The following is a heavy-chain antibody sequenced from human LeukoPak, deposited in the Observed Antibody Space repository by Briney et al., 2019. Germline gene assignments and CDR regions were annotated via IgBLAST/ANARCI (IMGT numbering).Heavy chain of an antibody. CDR3: ARGAGYSSSPDI. CDR1: GYTFTGYY. Sequence: ASVKVSCKASGYTFTGYYMHWVRQAPGQGLEWMGWINPNSGGTNYAQKLQGRVTMTTDTSTSTAYMELRSLRSDDTAVYYCARGAGYSSSPDIWGQGTMVTVSS. J-gene: IGHJ3*02. CDR2: INPNSGGT. V-gene: IGHV1-2*02. D-gene: IGHD6-13*01.